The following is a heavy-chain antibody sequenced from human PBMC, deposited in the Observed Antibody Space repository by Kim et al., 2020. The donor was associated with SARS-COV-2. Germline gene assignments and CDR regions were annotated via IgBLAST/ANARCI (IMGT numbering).Heavy chain of an antibody. Sequence: PSIKSRVTISVDTSKNQFSLKLSSVTAADTAVYYCARSQWWWYYYYYMDVWGKGATVTVSS. D-gene: IGHD2-15*01. V-gene: IGHV4-59*01. CDR3: ARSQWWWYYYYYMDV. J-gene: IGHJ6*03.